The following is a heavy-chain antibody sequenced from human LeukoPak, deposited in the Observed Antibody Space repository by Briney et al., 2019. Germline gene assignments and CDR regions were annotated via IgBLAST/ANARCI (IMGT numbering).Heavy chain of an antibody. CDR3: ARELGKYRRILGRDSQWLAVSGFDN. CDR2: IKQDGSEK. J-gene: IGHJ4*02. D-gene: IGHD6-19*01. CDR1: GFTFSTYG. Sequence: GRSLRLSCAASGFTFSTYGMHWVRQAPGKGLEWVANIKQDGSEKYYVDSVKGRFTISRDNAKNSLYLQMNSLRAEDTAVYYCARELGKYRRILGRDSQWLAVSGFDNWGQGILVTVSS. V-gene: IGHV3-7*01.